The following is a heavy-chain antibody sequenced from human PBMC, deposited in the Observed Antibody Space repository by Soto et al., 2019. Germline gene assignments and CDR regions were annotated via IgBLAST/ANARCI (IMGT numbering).Heavy chain of an antibody. Sequence: GGSLRLSCAASGFMFSSYAMTWVRQAPGKGLEWVSAISDSGGTTYYADSVKGRFTISRDNLNSTVFLQMNGLRAEDTAVYYCAKLDSGDDPDLGEFDYWGQGTLVTVSS. CDR2: ISDSGGTT. CDR3: AKLDSGDDPDLGEFDY. CDR1: GFMFSSYA. D-gene: IGHD4-17*01. V-gene: IGHV3-23*01. J-gene: IGHJ4*02.